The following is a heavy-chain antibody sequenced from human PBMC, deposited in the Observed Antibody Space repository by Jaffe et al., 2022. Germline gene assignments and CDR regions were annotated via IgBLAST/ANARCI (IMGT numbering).Heavy chain of an antibody. J-gene: IGHJ5*02. CDR3: ARDLSLDFWSGYYGNWFDP. V-gene: IGHV7-4-1*02. Sequence: QVQLVQSGSELKKPGASVKVSCKASGYTFTSYAMNWVRQAPGQGLEWMGWINTNTGNPTYAQGFTGRFVFSLDTSVSTAYLQISSLKAEDTAVYYCARDLSLDFWSGYYGNWFDPWGQGTLVTVSS. CDR2: INTNTGNP. D-gene: IGHD3-3*01. CDR1: GYTFTSYA.